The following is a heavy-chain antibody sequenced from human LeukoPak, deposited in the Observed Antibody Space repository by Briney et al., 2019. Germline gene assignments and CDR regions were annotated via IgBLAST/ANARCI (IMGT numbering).Heavy chain of an antibody. J-gene: IGHJ4*02. CDR3: ARDVGGGPFFDY. CDR2: IYNSGST. V-gene: IGHV4-59*01. Sequence: SETLSLTCTVSGGSISSYYWSWIRQPPGKGLEWIGYIYNSGSTDYNPSLKSRVTISADTSKNQFSLKLSSVTAADTAVYYCARDVGGGPFFDYWGQGTLVTVSP. CDR1: GGSISSYY. D-gene: IGHD2-15*01.